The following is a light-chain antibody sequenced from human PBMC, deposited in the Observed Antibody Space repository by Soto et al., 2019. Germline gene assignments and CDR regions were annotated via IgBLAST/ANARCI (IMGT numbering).Light chain of an antibody. CDR1: SSDVGSYNL. CDR2: DAN. V-gene: IGLV2-23*01. J-gene: IGLJ1*01. CDR3: CSYAGSTTFYV. Sequence: QSVLTQPASMSGSPGQSITISCTGTSSDVGSYNLVSWYQHHPGEAPKLIIYDANKRPSGISNRFSGSKSGNTASLTISGLXAEDEADYYCCSYAGSTTFYVFGIGTKVTLL.